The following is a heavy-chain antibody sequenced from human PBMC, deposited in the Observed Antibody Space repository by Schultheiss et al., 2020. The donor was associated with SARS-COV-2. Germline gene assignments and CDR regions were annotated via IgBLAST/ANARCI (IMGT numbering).Heavy chain of an antibody. J-gene: IGHJ2*01. CDR2: IYDSGST. V-gene: IGHV4-31*03. CDR3: ARELVGSAAL. Sequence: SETLSLTCTVSGGSISSSDYYWSWIRQHPGEGLEWIGYIYDSGSTYYNSSLRSRATISLDTSKNQFSLKIGSVTAADTAVYYCARELVGSAALWGRGTLVTVSS. CDR1: GGSISSSDYY. D-gene: IGHD6-19*01.